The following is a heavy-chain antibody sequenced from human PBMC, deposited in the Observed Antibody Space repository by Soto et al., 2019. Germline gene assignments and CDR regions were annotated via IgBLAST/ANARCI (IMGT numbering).Heavy chain of an antibody. V-gene: IGHV3-23*01. Sequence: EVQLLESGGDLVQPGGSLRLSCAASGFTFSSYAMNWVRQAPGKGLEWVSAISGSGGNTFYADSVKGRFTISRDNSKNTLFLQMHSLRAEDTAIYYCAMLNSGSYSYHGMDVWGQGTTVTVCS. CDR2: ISGSGGNT. CDR1: GFTFSSYA. D-gene: IGHD1-26*01. J-gene: IGHJ6*02. CDR3: AMLNSGSYSYHGMDV.